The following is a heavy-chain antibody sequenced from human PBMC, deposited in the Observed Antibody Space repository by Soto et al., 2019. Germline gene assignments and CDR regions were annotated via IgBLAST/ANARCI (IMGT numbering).Heavy chain of an antibody. V-gene: IGHV1-69*02. CDR1: GGTFSSYT. Sequence: QVQLVQSGAAVKKPGSSVKVSCKASGGTFSSYTISWVRQAPGQGLEWMGRIIPILGIANYAQKFQGRVTITADKSTSTAYMELSSLRSEDTAVYYCARGYYYDSSGYYLAYWGQGTLVTVSS. J-gene: IGHJ4*02. CDR3: ARGYYYDSSGYYLAY. CDR2: IIPILGIA. D-gene: IGHD3-22*01.